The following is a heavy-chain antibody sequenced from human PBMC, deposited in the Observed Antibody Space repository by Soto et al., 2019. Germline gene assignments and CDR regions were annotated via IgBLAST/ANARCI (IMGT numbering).Heavy chain of an antibody. Sequence: QVQLVQSGAEVKKPGASVKVSCKGSGYSLTALSMHWVRQAPGKGLEWMGGFDPAKGETLYAQKFQGRVTMTEDTSTDIAYMELSSLRSEDTAVYYCATVVSGAWGQGTLVTVSS. J-gene: IGHJ5*02. CDR2: FDPAKGET. V-gene: IGHV1-24*01. CDR3: ATVVSGA. CDR1: GYSLTALS. D-gene: IGHD3-10*01.